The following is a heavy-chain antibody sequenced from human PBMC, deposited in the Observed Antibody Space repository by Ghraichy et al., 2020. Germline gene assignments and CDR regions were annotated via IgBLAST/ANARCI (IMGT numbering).Heavy chain of an antibody. J-gene: IGHJ5*02. V-gene: IGHV4-59*01. CDR2: IDDSEFA. D-gene: IGHD5-18*01. CDR3: ARADTAMTTWFDP. Sequence: SETLSLTCTVSGGSISSFYWSWIRQPPGKGLEWIGQIDDSEFANYNPSLKSRVTISLDMSKNQFSLKLSSVTAADTAVYYCARADTAMTTWFDPWGQGTLVTVSS. CDR1: GGSISSFY.